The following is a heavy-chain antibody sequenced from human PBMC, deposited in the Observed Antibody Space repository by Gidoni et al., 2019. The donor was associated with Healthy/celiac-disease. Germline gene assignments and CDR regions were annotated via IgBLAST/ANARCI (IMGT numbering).Heavy chain of an antibody. D-gene: IGHD2-21*02. CDR3: ARDPSVVVTAPDNWFDP. CDR1: GFTFSSYW. CDR2: INSDGSST. J-gene: IGHJ5*02. Sequence: EVQLVESGGGLVQPGGSLRLSCAASGFTFSSYWMHWVRQAPGKGLVWVSRINSDGSSTSYADSVKGRFTISRDNAKNTLYLQMNSLRAEDTAVYYCARDPSVVVTAPDNWFDPWGQGTLVTVSS. V-gene: IGHV3-74*01.